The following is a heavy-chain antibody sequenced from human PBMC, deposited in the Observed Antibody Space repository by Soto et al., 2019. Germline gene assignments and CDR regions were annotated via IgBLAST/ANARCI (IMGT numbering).Heavy chain of an antibody. CDR2: INPNSGGT. Sequence: ASVKVSCKASGYTFTGYYMHWVRQAPGQGLEWMGWINPNSGGTNYAQKFQGWVTMTRDTSISTAYMELSRLRSDDTAVYYCARGCLTVTTSRYHYYMAVWGKGTTVTVSS. CDR3: ARGCLTVTTSRYHYYMAV. V-gene: IGHV1-2*04. CDR1: GYTFTGYY. J-gene: IGHJ6*03. D-gene: IGHD4-4*01.